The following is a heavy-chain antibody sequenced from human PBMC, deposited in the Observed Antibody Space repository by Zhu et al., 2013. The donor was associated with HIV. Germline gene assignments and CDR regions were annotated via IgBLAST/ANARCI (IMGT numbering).Heavy chain of an antibody. D-gene: IGHD3-22*01. Sequence: EVQLVESGGGLVKPGGSLRLSCTTSGFTFSNAWMTWVRQAPGRGLEWVGRIKSRYDGETIDYAAPVKGRFTISRDDSKNTLYLQMNSLRTDDTAVYFCARDLISVQFDTTGYPVDYWGQGSLVIVSS. CDR3: ARDLISVQFDTTGYPVDY. CDR2: IKSRYDGETI. J-gene: IGHJ4*02. V-gene: IGHV3-15*07. CDR1: GFTFSNAW.